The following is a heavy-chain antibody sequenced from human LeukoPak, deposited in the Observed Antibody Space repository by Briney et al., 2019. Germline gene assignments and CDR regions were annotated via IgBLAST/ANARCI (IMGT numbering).Heavy chain of an antibody. Sequence: GGSLRLSCAASGFTFTNYAMSWVRQAPGKGLEWISAISGSGGSTHYSDSVKGRFTISRDNSKNTLYLQMNSLRAEDTAVYYCAKAFDRLPPPVEWAGTDYWGQGTLVTVSS. D-gene: IGHD6-19*01. J-gene: IGHJ4*02. CDR2: ISGSGGST. V-gene: IGHV3-23*01. CDR3: AKAFDRLPPPVEWAGTDY. CDR1: GFTFTNYA.